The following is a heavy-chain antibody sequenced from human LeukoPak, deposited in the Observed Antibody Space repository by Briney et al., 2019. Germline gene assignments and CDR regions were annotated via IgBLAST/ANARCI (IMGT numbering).Heavy chain of an antibody. D-gene: IGHD7-27*01. CDR1: GGSISSSSYY. Sequence: PSETLSLTCTVSGGSISSSSYYWGWIRQPPGKGLEWIGSIYYSGSTYYNPSLKSRVTISVDTSKNQFSLKLSSVTAADTAVYYCARKRTPANWGSYYFDYWGQGTLVTVSS. J-gene: IGHJ4*02. V-gene: IGHV4-39*07. CDR3: ARKRTPANWGSYYFDY. CDR2: IYYSGST.